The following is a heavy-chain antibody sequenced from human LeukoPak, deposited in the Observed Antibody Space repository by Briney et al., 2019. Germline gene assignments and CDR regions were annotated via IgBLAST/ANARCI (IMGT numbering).Heavy chain of an antibody. CDR1: GFTFSSYA. Sequence: PGGSLRLSCAASGFTFSSYAMHWVRQAPGKGLEWVAVISYDGSNKYYADSVKGRFTISRDNSKNTLYLQMNSLRAEDTAVYYCAKAGHYYGSGSFTWSQGTLVTVSS. CDR3: AKAGHYYGSGSFT. V-gene: IGHV3-30-3*01. J-gene: IGHJ5*02. D-gene: IGHD3-10*01. CDR2: ISYDGSNK.